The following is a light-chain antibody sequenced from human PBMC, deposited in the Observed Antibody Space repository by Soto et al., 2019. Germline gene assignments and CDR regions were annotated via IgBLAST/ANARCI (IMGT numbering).Light chain of an antibody. CDR3: CSYTDIALDVV. V-gene: IGLV2-14*01. CDR1: SSDVGGYNY. Sequence: QSALTQPASVSGSPGQSITISCTGTSSDVGGYNYVSWYQQHPGKAPKLMIYAVTDRPSGVSSRFSGSKSGNTASLTISGLQAEDEADYYCCSYTDIALDVVFGGGTKLTVL. CDR2: AVT. J-gene: IGLJ2*01.